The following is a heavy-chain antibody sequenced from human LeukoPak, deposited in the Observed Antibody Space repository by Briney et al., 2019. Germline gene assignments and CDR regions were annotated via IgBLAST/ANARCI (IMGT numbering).Heavy chain of an antibody. CDR2: IYYSGST. D-gene: IGHD2-21*02. Sequence: SEPLSLTCTVSGGSVSSYYWSWIRQPPGKGLEWIAYIYYSGSTKYHPSLKSRVTISLDRSKNQFSLKMRSVTAADTAVYYCARLQVHCGGDCYTRWFDPWGQGTLVTVSS. J-gene: IGHJ5*02. CDR3: ARLQVHCGGDCYTRWFDP. CDR1: GGSVSSYY. V-gene: IGHV4-59*08.